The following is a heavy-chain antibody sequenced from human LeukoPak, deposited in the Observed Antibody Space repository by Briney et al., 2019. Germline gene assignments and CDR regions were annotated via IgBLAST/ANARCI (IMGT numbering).Heavy chain of an antibody. CDR3: ARGNIVSTITEVDY. CDR1: GFTFSSYA. Sequence: LGGSLRLSCAASGFTFSSYAMHWVRQAPGKGLEWVAVISYDGSNKYYADSVKGRFTISRDNSKNTLYLQMNSLRSEDTAVYYCARGNIVSTITEVDYWGQGTLVTVSS. D-gene: IGHD5/OR15-5a*01. V-gene: IGHV3-30*04. J-gene: IGHJ4*02. CDR2: ISYDGSNK.